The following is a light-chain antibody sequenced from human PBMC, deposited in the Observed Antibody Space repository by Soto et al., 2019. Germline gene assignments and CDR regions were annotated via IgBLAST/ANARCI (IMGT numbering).Light chain of an antibody. J-gene: IGLJ3*02. CDR3: EAWDNNLNGRV. V-gene: IGLV1-44*01. Sequence: QSVLTQPPSASGTPGQRVTISCSGSSSNIGSNAVNWYQQFPGTAPKLLIYSNDQRPSGVPDRLSGSKSGTSASLAISGLQSEDEADYYCEAWDNNLNGRVFGGGTKLTVL. CDR1: SSNIGSNA. CDR2: SND.